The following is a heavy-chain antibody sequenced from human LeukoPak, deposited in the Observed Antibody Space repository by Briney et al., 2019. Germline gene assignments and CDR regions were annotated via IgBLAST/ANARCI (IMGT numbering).Heavy chain of an antibody. J-gene: IGHJ4*02. CDR3: ARETAVSGGVFFDY. V-gene: IGHV3-74*01. Sequence: PGGSLRLSCAASGFIFSNYWMHWVRQAPGKGLVWVSRINSDGITSTYADSVKGRFTISRDNAKNTLYLQMNSLRAEDTALYYCARETAVSGGVFFDYWGQGTLVTVSS. D-gene: IGHD1-14*01. CDR1: GFIFSNYW. CDR2: INSDGITS.